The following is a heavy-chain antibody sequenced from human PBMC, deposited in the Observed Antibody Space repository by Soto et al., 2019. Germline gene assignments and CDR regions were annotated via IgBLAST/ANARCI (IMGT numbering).Heavy chain of an antibody. Sequence: EVQLVESGGGLVQPGGSLRLSCAASGFTFSSYWMHWVRQAPGKGLVWVSRINSDGSSTSYADSVKGRFTIARDNAKNTLYLQMNSLRAQDTAVYYCARDPSRSYYYYYGMDVWGQGTTVTVSS. CDR1: GFTFSSYW. CDR3: ARDPSRSYYYYYGMDV. V-gene: IGHV3-74*01. CDR2: INSDGSST. D-gene: IGHD1-26*01. J-gene: IGHJ6*02.